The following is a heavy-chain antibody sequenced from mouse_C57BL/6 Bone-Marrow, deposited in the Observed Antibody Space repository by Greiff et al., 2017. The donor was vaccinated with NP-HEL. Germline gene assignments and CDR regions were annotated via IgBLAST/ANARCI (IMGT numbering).Heavy chain of an antibody. Sequence: EVQLVESGGGLVKPGGSLKLSCAASGFTFSSYAMSWVRQTPEKRLEWVATISDGGSYTYYPDNVKGLFTISRDNAKNNLYLQMSHLKSEDTAMYYCAREPITTVVGGAYWGQGTLVTVSA. CDR2: ISDGGSYT. V-gene: IGHV5-4*01. CDR1: GFTFSSYA. J-gene: IGHJ3*01. D-gene: IGHD1-1*01. CDR3: AREPITTVVGGAY.